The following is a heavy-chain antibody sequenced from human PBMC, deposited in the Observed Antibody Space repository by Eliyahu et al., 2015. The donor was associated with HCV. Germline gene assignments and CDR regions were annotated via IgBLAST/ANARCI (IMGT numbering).Heavy chain of an antibody. CDR2: IIPILGIA. V-gene: IGHV1-69*08. Sequence: QVQLVQSGAEVKKPGSSVKVSCKASGGTFSSYTISWVRQAPGQGLEWMGRIIPILGIANYAQKFQGRVTITADKSTSTAYMELSSLRSEDTAVYYCARDLKGRAGKWGHLRPFDYWGQGTLVTVSS. J-gene: IGHJ4*02. CDR1: GGTFSSYT. CDR3: ARDLKGRAGKWGHLRPFDY. D-gene: IGHD1-26*01.